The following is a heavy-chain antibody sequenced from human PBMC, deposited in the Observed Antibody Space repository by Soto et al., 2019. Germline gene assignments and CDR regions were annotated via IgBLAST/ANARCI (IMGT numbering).Heavy chain of an antibody. Sequence: PGESLKISCKGSGYSFTSYWIGWVRQMPGKGLEWMGIIYPGDSDTRYSPSFQGQVTISAVKSISTAYLQWSSLKASDTAMYYCARASSSWDNYWYFDLWARGTLVTVSS. D-gene: IGHD6-13*01. J-gene: IGHJ2*01. CDR2: IYPGDSDT. CDR1: GYSFTSYW. V-gene: IGHV5-51*01. CDR3: ARASSSWDNYWYFDL.